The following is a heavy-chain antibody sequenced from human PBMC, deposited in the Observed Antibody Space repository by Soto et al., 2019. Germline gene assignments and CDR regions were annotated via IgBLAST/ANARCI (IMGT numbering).Heavy chain of an antibody. CDR3: ARSYYDTTGFAVDP. CDR2: MYFGGSF. J-gene: IGHJ5*02. D-gene: IGHD3-22*01. Sequence: QLQLQESGPGLVKPSETLSLTCTVSGAAVSSGYWSWIRQPPGKGLEWIGFMYFGGSFNYNPSLTSRVPIXGXTXXNQFSMKMTSVTAADTAVYYCARSYYDTTGFAVDPWGQGTLVTVSS. CDR1: GAAVSSGY. V-gene: IGHV4-59*02.